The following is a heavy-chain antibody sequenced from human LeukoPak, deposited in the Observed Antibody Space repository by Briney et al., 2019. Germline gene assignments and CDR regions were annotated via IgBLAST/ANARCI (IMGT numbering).Heavy chain of an antibody. CDR1: GFTFDKFW. V-gene: IGHV3-7*03. CDR2: IKEDGSDK. CDR3: ARDRDGFFDY. D-gene: IGHD5-24*01. Sequence: QAGGSLRLSCAASGFTFDKFWMTWVRQAPGKGLEWVANIKEDGSDKYYVDSVKGRFIISRDNSKNTVFLQMNSLRAEDTAVYFCARDRDGFFDYWGQGTLVTVSS. J-gene: IGHJ4*02.